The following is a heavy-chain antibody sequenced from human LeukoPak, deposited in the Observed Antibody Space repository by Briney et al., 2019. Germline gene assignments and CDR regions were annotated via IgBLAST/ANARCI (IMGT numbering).Heavy chain of an antibody. CDR1: GLSLSSWG. J-gene: IGHJ1*01. CDR3: VRDLLGSGSTTAYLYH. V-gene: IGHV3-30*02. CDR2: MSFGGNNK. Sequence: PGGSLRLSCAASGLSLSSWGMHWGRQAPGKGLEWDAFMSFGGNNKYYADSVKGRFTISRDSSKNTLYLQMNSLRAEDTAVYFCVRDLLGSGSTTAYLYHWGQGTLVTVSS. D-gene: IGHD3-10*01.